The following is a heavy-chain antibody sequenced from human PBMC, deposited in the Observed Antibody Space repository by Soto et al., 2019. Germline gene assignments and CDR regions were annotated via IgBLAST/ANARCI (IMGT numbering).Heavy chain of an antibody. J-gene: IGHJ4*02. D-gene: IGHD5-18*01. V-gene: IGHV3-23*01. Sequence: EVQLLESGGGLVQPGGSLRLSCAASGFTFSSYAMSWVRQAPGKGLEWVSAISGSGGSTYYADSVKGRFTISRDNSKNTLYLQMNSLRAEDTAVYYCVKPLDGYSYGSSGYWGQGTLVTVSS. CDR2: ISGSGGST. CDR1: GFTFSSYA. CDR3: VKPLDGYSYGSSGY.